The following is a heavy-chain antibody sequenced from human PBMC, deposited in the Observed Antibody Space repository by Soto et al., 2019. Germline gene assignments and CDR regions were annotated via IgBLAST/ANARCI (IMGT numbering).Heavy chain of an antibody. J-gene: IGHJ5*02. CDR2: INAGNGNT. CDR3: ARGINRNWFDP. Sequence: ASVKVSCKASGYTFTSYAMHWVRQAPGQRPEWMGWINAGNGNTKYSQKFQGRVTITRDTSASTAYMELSSLRSEDTAVYYCARGINRNWFDPWGQGTLVTVSS. V-gene: IGHV1-3*01. CDR1: GYTFTSYA.